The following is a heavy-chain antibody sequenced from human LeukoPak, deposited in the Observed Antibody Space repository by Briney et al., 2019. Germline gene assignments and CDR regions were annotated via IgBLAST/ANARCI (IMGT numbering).Heavy chain of an antibody. J-gene: IGHJ4*02. CDR2: ISGSGGST. D-gene: IGHD2-15*01. CDR1: GFTFSTYG. CDR3: AKDRGYCSGVNCYRFDY. V-gene: IGHV3-23*01. Sequence: GGSLRLSCAASGFTFSTYGMNWVRQAPGKGLEWVSAISGSGGSTYFADSVKGRFTISRDNSNNTLYLQMNSLRAEDTAVYYCAKDRGYCSGVNCYRFDYWGQGTLVTVSS.